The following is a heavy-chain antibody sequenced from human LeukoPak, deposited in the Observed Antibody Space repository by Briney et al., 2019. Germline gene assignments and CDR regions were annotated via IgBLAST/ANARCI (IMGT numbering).Heavy chain of an antibody. J-gene: IGHJ4*02. CDR2: IYTSGST. D-gene: IGHD3-3*01. Sequence: SETLSLTCTVSGGSISSYYWSWIRQPAGKGLEWIGRIYTSGSTNYNPSLKSRVTMSVDTSKNQFSLKLSSVTAADTAVYYCARVYDFWSGYRQYYFDYWGQGTLVTVSS. V-gene: IGHV4-4*07. CDR1: GGSISSYY. CDR3: ARVYDFWSGYRQYYFDY.